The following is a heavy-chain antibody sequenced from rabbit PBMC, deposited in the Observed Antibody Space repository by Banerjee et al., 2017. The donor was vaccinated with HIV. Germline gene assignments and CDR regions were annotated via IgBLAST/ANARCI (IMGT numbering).Heavy chain of an antibody. V-gene: IGHV1S40*01. CDR2: IYAGSGNT. Sequence: LEESGGDLVKPGASLTLTCTASGFSFSSGYDMCWVRQAPGKGLEWIGYIYAGSGNTWYANWVNGRFTISKTSSTTVTLQLNSLTAADTATYFCARGDAGSSWGLDLWGPGTLVTVS. J-gene: IGHJ4*01. CDR3: ARGDAGSSWGLDL. D-gene: IGHD4-2*01. CDR1: GFSFSSGYD.